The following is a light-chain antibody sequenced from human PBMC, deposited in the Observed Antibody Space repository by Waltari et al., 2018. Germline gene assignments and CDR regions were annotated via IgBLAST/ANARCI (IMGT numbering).Light chain of an antibody. J-gene: IGKJ4*01. V-gene: IGKV4-1*01. CDR1: PGLFFSSNKQNY. CDR2: WAS. CDR3: QQYYRVPLT. Sequence: DLVLTQPPHSLPVSLGERATTTPKSTPGLFFSSNKQNYLAWYQQKPGPSPKLLCYWASARQSGVPDRFSGSGSGTDFTLTISSLQTEDVAVYYCQQYYRVPLTFGGGTKVQIK.